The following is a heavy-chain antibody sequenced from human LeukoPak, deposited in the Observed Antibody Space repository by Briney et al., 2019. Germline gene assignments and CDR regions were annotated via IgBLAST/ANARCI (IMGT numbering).Heavy chain of an antibody. J-gene: IGHJ3*02. CDR1: GGSISSSSYY. CDR3: ASGKGDLRTYGGKPRNAFDI. V-gene: IGHV4-39*01. D-gene: IGHD4-17*01. CDR2: IYYSGST. Sequence: SETLSLTCTVSGGSISSSSYYWGWIRQPPGKGLEWIGSIYYSGSTYYNPSLKSRVTISVDTSKNQFSLKLSSVTAADTAVYYCASGKGDLRTYGGKPRNAFDIWGQGTMVTVSS.